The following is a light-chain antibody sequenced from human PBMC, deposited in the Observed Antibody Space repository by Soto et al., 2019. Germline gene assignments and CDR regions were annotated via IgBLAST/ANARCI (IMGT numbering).Light chain of an antibody. J-gene: IGLJ2*01. V-gene: IGLV1-44*01. CDR1: SSNIGSNT. Sequence: QSVLTQPPSASGTPGQRVTLSCSGNSSNIGSNTVNWYQQLPGTAPKLLIYSNNQRPSGVPDRFSGSKSGTSASLAISGLQSEDEAYYYCAAWDDSLNGVLFGGGTKLTVL. CDR3: AAWDDSLNGVL. CDR2: SNN.